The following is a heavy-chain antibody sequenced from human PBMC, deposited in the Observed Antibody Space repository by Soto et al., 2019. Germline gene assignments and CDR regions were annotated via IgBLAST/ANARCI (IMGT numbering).Heavy chain of an antibody. CDR3: ARGSSAYDRRRLNY. CDR2: SKHSGSP. CDR1: GGSFSGYY. Sequence: SETLSLTCAVYGGSFSGYYWTWIRQPPGKGLEWIGESKHSGSPNYNPSLKSRVTISVDTSKNQISLKLSSVTAADTAVYYCARGSSAYDRRRLNYWGQGTLVTVSS. V-gene: IGHV4-34*01. D-gene: IGHD5-12*01. J-gene: IGHJ4*02.